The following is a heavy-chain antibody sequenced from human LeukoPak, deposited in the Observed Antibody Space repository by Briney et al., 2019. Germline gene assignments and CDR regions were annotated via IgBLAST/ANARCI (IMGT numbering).Heavy chain of an antibody. CDR3: ASDRAVAGTRYAFDI. D-gene: IGHD6-19*01. J-gene: IGHJ3*02. Sequence: ASVKVSCKASGYTFTSYYMHWVRQAPGQGLEWMGIINPSGGSTSYAQKFQGRVTMTRDMSTSTVYMELSSLRSEDTAVYYCASDRAVAGTRYAFDIWGQGTMVTVSS. CDR2: INPSGGST. V-gene: IGHV1-46*01. CDR1: GYTFTSYY.